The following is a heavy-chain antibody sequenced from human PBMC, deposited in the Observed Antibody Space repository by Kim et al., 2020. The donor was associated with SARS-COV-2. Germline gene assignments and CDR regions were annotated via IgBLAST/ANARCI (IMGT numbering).Heavy chain of an antibody. Sequence: YYADSVKGRFTISRDNSKNTLYLQMNSLRAEDTAVYYCAKEGSGWYLFDYWGQGTLVTVSS. D-gene: IGHD6-19*01. J-gene: IGHJ4*02. V-gene: IGHV3-23*01. CDR3: AKEGSGWYLFDY.